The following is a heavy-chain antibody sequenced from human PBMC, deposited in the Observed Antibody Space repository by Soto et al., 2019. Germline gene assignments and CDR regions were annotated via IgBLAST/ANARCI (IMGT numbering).Heavy chain of an antibody. CDR3: VLEWLDYFDY. D-gene: IGHD3-3*01. V-gene: IGHV1-18*01. CDR2: ISAYNGNT. Sequence: ASVNVSCKASGYTFTSYGISWVRQAPGQGLEWMGWISAYNGNTNYAQKLQGRVTMTTDTSTSTAYMELRSLRSDDTAVYYCVLEWLDYFDYWGQGTLVTVSS. J-gene: IGHJ4*02. CDR1: GYTFTSYG.